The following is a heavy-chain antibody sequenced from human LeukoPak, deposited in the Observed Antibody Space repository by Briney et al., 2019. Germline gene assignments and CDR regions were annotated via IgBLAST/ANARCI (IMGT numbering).Heavy chain of an antibody. V-gene: IGHV3-23*01. D-gene: IGHD6-19*01. CDR2: ISGSGGST. CDR3: AKRCSSGCYHFDY. J-gene: IGHJ4*02. Sequence: LAGGSLRLSCSASVFTFSSYAMSWVRQAPGKGLEWVSAISGSGGSTYYADSVKGRFTISRDNSRNTLYLQMNSLRVEDTAVYYCAKRCSSGCYHFDYWGQGTLVTVSS. CDR1: VFTFSSYA.